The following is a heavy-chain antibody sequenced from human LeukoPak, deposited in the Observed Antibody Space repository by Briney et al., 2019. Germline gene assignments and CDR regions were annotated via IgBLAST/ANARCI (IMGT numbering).Heavy chain of an antibody. J-gene: IGHJ4*02. D-gene: IGHD3-10*01. CDR2: VKSDGSNP. CDR1: RFSFSNYW. CDR3: ARDIVSGSGSLDY. V-gene: IGHV3-74*01. Sequence: GGSLRLSCAASRFSFSNYWMHWVREAPGEGLVWVSRVKSDGSNPSYADSVKGRFTNSRDNAENMLYLQMNTQGAEDTAVYYCARDIVSGSGSLDYWGQGTLVTVSP.